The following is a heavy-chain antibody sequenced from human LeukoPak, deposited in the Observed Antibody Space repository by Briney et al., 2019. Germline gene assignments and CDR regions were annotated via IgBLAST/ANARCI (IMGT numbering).Heavy chain of an antibody. V-gene: IGHV4-30-4*07. CDR2: IYYSGST. CDR1: GGSISSGDYS. CDR3: ATYYYDSSGYYYFDY. Sequence: SHTLSLTCAVSGGSISSGDYSWSWIRQPPGKGLEWIGYIYYSGSTNYNPSLKSRVTISVDTSKNQFSLKLSSVTAADTAVYYCATYYYDSSGYYYFDYWGQGTLVTVSS. J-gene: IGHJ4*02. D-gene: IGHD3-22*01.